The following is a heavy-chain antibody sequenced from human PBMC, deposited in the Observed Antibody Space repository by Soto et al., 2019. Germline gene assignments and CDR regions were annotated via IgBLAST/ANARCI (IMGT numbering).Heavy chain of an antibody. J-gene: IGHJ6*02. Sequence: QVQLVQSGAEVKKPGSSVKVSCKASGGTFSSYAINWVRQAPGQGLEWMGGIITIFGTADYAQKFQGRVTITADESTSTDYMELSSLRSEDTAVYYCARAVAGGVYYYYGMDVWGQGTTVTVSS. CDR1: GGTFSSYA. D-gene: IGHD6-19*01. CDR2: IITIFGTA. CDR3: ARAVAGGVYYYYGMDV. V-gene: IGHV1-69*12.